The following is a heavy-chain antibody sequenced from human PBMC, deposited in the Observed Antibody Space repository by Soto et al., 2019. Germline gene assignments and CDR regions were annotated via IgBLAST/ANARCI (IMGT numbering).Heavy chain of an antibody. D-gene: IGHD6-13*01. V-gene: IGHV1-2*04. CDR3: ARGEQQLARGLTLDY. CDR1: GYTFTGYY. CDR2: INPNSGGT. J-gene: IGHJ4*02. Sequence: ASVKVSCKASGYTFTGYYMHWVRQAPGQGLEWMGWINPNSGGTNYAQKFQGWVTMTRDTSISTAYMEPSRLRSDDTAVYYCARGEQQLARGLTLDYWGQGTLVTVSS.